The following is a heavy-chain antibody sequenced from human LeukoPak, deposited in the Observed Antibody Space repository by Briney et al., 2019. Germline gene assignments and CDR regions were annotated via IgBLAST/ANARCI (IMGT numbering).Heavy chain of an antibody. D-gene: IGHD3-22*01. CDR1: GYTFTGYY. J-gene: IGHJ4*02. V-gene: IGHV1-2*02. Sequence: ASVKVSCKASGYTFTGYYMHWVRQAPGQGLEWMGWINPNSGGTNYAQKFQGRVTMTRDTSTSTVYMELSSLRSEDTAVYYCARGSGLGPRMVIYGYWGQGTLVTVSS. CDR3: ARGSGLGPRMVIYGY. CDR2: INPNSGGT.